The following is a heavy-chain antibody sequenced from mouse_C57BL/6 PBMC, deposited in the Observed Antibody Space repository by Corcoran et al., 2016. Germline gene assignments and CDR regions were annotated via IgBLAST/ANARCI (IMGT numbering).Heavy chain of an antibody. CDR3: ARGDYEGAMDY. CDR1: GYTFTDYY. Sequence: EVQLQQSGPELVKPGDSVKISCKDSGYTFTDYYMNWVKQSHGKSLEWIGDINPNNGVTSYNQKFKGKATLTVDKSSSTAYMELRSLTSEDSAVYYCARGDYEGAMDYLGQGTAFTVSS. J-gene: IGHJ4*01. V-gene: IGHV1-26*01. CDR2: INPNNGVT. D-gene: IGHD2-4*01.